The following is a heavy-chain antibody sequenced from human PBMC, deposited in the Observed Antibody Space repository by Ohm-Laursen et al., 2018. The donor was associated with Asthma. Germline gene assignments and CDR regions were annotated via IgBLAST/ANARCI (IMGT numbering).Heavy chain of an antibody. CDR2: LFPDGRRT. J-gene: IGHJ4*02. CDR3: ARGNVEGLL. Sequence: SLRLSCTASGFTFSDYFMHRVRQRPGEGLVWISHLFPDGRRTNYADSVRGRFTISRDDAQNTVYLQMHSLRVDDTAVYFCARGNVEGLLWGQGTLVTVSS. CDR1: GFTFSDYF. V-gene: IGHV3-74*01.